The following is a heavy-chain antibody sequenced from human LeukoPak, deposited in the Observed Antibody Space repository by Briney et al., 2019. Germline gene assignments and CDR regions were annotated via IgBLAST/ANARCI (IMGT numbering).Heavy chain of an antibody. V-gene: IGHV4-30-4*01. J-gene: IGHJ4*02. CDR1: GGSISSGDYY. CDR2: IYYSGST. Sequence: PSQTLSLTCTVSGGSISSGDYYWSWIRQPPGKGLEWIGYIYYSGSTYYNPSLKSRVTISVDTSKNQFSLKLSSVTAADTAVYYCASEGYCSSTSCPIDYWGQGTLVTVSS. CDR3: ASEGYCSSTSCPIDY. D-gene: IGHD2-2*01.